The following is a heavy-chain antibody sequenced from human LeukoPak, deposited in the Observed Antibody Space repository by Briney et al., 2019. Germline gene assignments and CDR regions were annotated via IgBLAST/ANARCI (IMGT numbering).Heavy chain of an antibody. CDR3: VSGSLIMDFEH. V-gene: IGHV1-3*01. CDR2: INAGNGNT. D-gene: IGHD2-8*01. CDR1: GYTFTSYA. J-gene: IGHJ1*01. Sequence: ASVKVSCKASGYTFTSYAMHWVRQAPGQRLEWMGWINAGNGNTKYSQKFQGRVTITRDTSAGTAYMELSSLRSEDTAVYYCVSGSLIMDFEHWGQGTLVTVSS.